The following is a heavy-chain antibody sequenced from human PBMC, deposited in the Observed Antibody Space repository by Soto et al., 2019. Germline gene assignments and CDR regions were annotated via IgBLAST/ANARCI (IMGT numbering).Heavy chain of an antibody. CDR1: GYTLTELS. CDR2: FDPEDGET. V-gene: IGHV1-24*01. J-gene: IGHJ5*02. Sequence: ASVKVSCKVSGYTLTELSTHWVRQAPGKGLEWMGGFDPEDGETIYAQKFQGRVTMTEDTSTDTAYMELSSLRSEDTAVYYCATEWMVRGVIPKFDPWGQGTLVTVSS. CDR3: ATEWMVRGVIPKFDP. D-gene: IGHD3-10*01.